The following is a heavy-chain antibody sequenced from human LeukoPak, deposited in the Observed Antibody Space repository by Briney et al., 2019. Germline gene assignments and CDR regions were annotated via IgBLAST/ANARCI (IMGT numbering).Heavy chain of an antibody. CDR2: IYYSGST. V-gene: IGHV4-30-4*01. CDR3: ARVQIVGATSADY. CDR1: GGSISSGDHY. D-gene: IGHD1-26*01. J-gene: IGHJ4*02. Sequence: SETLSLTCTVSGGSISSGDHYWSWIRQPPGKGLGWIGYIYYSGSTYYNPSLKSRVTISVDTSKNQFSLKLSSVTAADTAVYYCARVQIVGATSADYWGQGTLVTVSS.